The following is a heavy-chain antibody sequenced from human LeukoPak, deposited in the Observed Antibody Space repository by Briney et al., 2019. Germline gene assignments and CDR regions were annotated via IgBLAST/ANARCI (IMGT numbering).Heavy chain of an antibody. CDR3: ANKNYYYYYMDV. V-gene: IGHV3-30*02. CDR2: IRYDGSNK. J-gene: IGHJ6*03. CDR1: GFTFSSYG. Sequence: GGSLRLSCAASGFTFSSYGMHWVRQAPGKGLEWVSFIRYDGSNKYYADSVKGRFTISRDNSKNTLYLQMNSLRADDTAVYYCANKNYYYYYMDVWGKGTTVTISS.